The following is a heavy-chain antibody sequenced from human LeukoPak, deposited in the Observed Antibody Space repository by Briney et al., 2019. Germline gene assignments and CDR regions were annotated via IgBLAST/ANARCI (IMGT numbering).Heavy chain of an antibody. CDR2: INADGSTT. J-gene: IGHJ3*01. CDR1: GFTFGNSW. CDR3: IVVVEPPDSDGFDV. D-gene: IGHD1-14*01. Sequence: GGSLRLPCAASGFTFGNSWVHWVRQAPGKGLVWVSLINADGSTTSYADSVKGRFTISRDNARNTLSLEMNSLTIEDTAVYYCIVVVEPPDSDGFDVWGQGTMITVSS. V-gene: IGHV3-74*01.